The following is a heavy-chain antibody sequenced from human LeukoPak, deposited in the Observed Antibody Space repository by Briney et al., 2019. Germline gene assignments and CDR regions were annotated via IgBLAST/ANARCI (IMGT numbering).Heavy chain of an antibody. J-gene: IGHJ4*02. V-gene: IGHV3-11*05. D-gene: IGHD4-23*01. CDR2: ISSSSSYT. CDR1: GFTFSDYY. Sequence: PGGSPRLSCAASGFTFSDYYMSWIRQAPGKGLEWVSYISSSSSYTNYADSVKGRFTISRDNAKNSLYLQMNSLRAEDTAVYYCARVSVVPPHLDYWGQGPLVTVSS. CDR3: ARVSVVPPHLDY.